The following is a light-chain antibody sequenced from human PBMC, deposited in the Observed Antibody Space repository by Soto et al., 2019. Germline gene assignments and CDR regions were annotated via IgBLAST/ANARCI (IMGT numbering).Light chain of an antibody. CDR1: SSNIGSYY. CDR3: AAWDDSLRDVV. V-gene: IGLV1-47*01. CDR2: RND. Sequence: QSVLTQPPSASGTPGQRVTISCSGSSSNIGSYYVYWYQHLPGTAPKLLIYRNDQRPSGVPDRFSGSKSGTSASLAISGLRSEDEADYYCAAWDDSLRDVVFGGGTKLTVL. J-gene: IGLJ2*01.